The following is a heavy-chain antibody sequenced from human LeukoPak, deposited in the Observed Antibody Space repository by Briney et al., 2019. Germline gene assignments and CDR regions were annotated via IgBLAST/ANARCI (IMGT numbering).Heavy chain of an antibody. CDR3: ARIFLGDYGDYTRAAFDI. V-gene: IGHV1-69*13. D-gene: IGHD4-17*01. CDR1: GGTFSSYA. Sequence: GASVKVSRKASGGTFSSYAISWVRQAPGQGLEWMGGIIPIFDTANYAQKFQGRVTITADESTSTAYMELSSLRSEDMAVYYCARIFLGDYGDYTRAAFDIWGQGTMVTVSS. CDR2: IIPIFDTA. J-gene: IGHJ3*02.